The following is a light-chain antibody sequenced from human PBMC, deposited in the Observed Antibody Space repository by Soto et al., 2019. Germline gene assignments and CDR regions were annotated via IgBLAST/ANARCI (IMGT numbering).Light chain of an antibody. J-gene: IGLJ3*02. V-gene: IGLV8-61*01. CDR3: VLYMGSGISV. CDR1: SDSVSTSYY. Sequence: QTVVTQEPSFSVSPGGTVTLTCGLSSDSVSTSYYASWYQQTPGQAPRTLIYSTNTRSSGVPDRFSGSILGNKAALTITGAQADDESDYYCVLYMGSGISVFGGGTKLTVL. CDR2: STN.